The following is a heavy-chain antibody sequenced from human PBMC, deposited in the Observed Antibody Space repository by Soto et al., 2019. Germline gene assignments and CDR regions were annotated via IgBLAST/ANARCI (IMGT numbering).Heavy chain of an antibody. CDR1: GFTFSNYG. V-gene: IGHV3-33*01. D-gene: IGHD1-26*01. J-gene: IGHJ6*02. Sequence: LRLSCAASGFTFSNYGMHWVRQAPGKGLEWVAIIRHDGNNKYYADSVRGRFIISRDNSKNRLYLQMNSLRAEDTAVYYCASDLVGASDPYGLDGWGQGKPVT. CDR3: ASDLVGASDPYGLDG. CDR2: IRHDGNNK.